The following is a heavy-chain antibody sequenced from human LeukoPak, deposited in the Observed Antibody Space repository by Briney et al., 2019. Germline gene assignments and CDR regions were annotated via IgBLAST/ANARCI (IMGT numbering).Heavy chain of an antibody. V-gene: IGHV4-34*01. J-gene: IGHJ4*02. CDR2: INHSGST. CDR1: GGSFSGYY. CDR3: ARGWVNKYSSGWYHIDY. Sequence: SETLSLTCAVYGGSFSGYYWSWIRQPPGKGLEWIGEINHSGSTNYNPSLKSRVTISVDTSKNQFSLKLSSVTAADTAVYYCARGWVNKYSSGWYHIDYWGQGTLFTVSS. D-gene: IGHD6-19*01.